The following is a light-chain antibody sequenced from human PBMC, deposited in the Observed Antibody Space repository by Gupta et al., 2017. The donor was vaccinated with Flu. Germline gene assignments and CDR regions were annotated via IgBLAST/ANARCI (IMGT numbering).Light chain of an antibody. CDR1: PCHGSRDVSNF. CDR2: VAS. V-gene: IGKV2-30*01. J-gene: IGKJ1*01. CDR3: QQGEHCPWA. Sequence: TLGSAASIYCSTSPCHGSRDVSNFLNWFQQRPGQAPKRLIYVASNRESGVPDRFSGSGSGTEFTLKISSVEAEDVGVYYCQQGEHCPWAFGQGTQVEIK.